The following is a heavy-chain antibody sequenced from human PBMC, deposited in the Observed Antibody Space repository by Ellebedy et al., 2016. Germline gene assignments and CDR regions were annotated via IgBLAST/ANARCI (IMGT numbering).Heavy chain of an antibody. CDR3: ARDGRSDNWYYFDY. CDR2: IWYDGSNK. J-gene: IGHJ4*02. Sequence: GGSLRLSCAASGFTFSSYGMHWVRQAPGKGLEWVAVIWYDGSNKYYADSVKGRFTISRDNSKNTLYLQMNSLRAEDTAVYYCARDGRSDNWYYFDYWGQGTLVTVSS. V-gene: IGHV3-33*08. D-gene: IGHD1-20*01. CDR1: GFTFSSYG.